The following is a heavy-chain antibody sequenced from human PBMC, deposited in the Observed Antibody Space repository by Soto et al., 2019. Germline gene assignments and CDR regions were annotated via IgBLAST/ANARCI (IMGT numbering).Heavy chain of an antibody. D-gene: IGHD6-13*01. CDR3: ARDVAAADDDAFDI. CDR2: INWNGGST. V-gene: IGHV3-20*01. Sequence: PGASLRLSCAASGFTFDDYGMSWVRQAPGKGLEWVSGINWNGGSTGYADSVKGRFTISGDNAKNSLYLQMNSLRAEDTALYHCARDVAAADDDAFDIWGQGTMVTVSS. J-gene: IGHJ3*02. CDR1: GFTFDDYG.